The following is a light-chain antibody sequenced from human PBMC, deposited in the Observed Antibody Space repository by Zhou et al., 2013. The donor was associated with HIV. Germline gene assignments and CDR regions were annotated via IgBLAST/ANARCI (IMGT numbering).Light chain of an antibody. J-gene: IGKJ4*01. CDR1: QSISSW. CDR2: KAS. CDR3: QQANSFPLT. V-gene: IGKV1-5*03. Sequence: DIQMTQSPSTLSASVGDRVTITCRASQSISSWLAWYQQKPGKAPKLLIYKASSLESGVSSRFSGSGSGTDFTLTITGLQPDDFATYYCQQANSFPLTFGGGTRVDIK.